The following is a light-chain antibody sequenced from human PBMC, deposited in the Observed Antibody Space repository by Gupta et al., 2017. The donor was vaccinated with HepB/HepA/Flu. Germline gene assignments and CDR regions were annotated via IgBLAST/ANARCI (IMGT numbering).Light chain of an antibody. CDR1: QSVSSSY. CDR2: GAS. V-gene: IGKV3-20*01. CDR3: QQYGSSRTWT. Sequence: VLTQSPGTLSLSPGERATLSCRASQSVSSSYLAWYQQKPGQAPRLLIYGASSRATGIPDRFSGSGSGTDFTLTISRREPEDFAVYYCQQYGSSRTWTFGQGTKVEIK. J-gene: IGKJ1*01.